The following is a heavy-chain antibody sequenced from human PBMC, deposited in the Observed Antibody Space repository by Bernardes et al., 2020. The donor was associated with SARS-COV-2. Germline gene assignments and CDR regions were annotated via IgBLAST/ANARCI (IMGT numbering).Heavy chain of an antibody. CDR1: GFTFSSDA. J-gene: IGHJ6*02. CDR2: ISGSGGST. V-gene: IGHV3-23*01. D-gene: IGHD2-2*01. CDR3: EKVALGYCSSTSCSRSGTSYYYYGMDV. Sequence: GSSLKVFCGASGFTFSSDAMSWVRQAPGKGLEWVSAISGSGGSTYYADAVKGRFTISRDNSKNTLYLQMNSLRAEDTAVYYCEKVALGYCSSTSCSRSGTSYYYYGMDVWGQGTTVTVSS.